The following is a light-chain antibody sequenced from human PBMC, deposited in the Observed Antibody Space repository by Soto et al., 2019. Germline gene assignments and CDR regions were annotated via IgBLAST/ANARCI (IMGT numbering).Light chain of an antibody. CDR2: AVH. CDR1: TSDIGGYEY. J-gene: IGLJ1*01. Sequence: QSALTQPASMSGSPGQSITISCTGSTSDIGGYEYVSWYQQYPGKAPRLIIYAVHSRPSGVSNRFSGSKSGNTASLTISGLQAEDEADYHCSSYTPSSTYVFGTGTKLTVL. V-gene: IGLV2-14*03. CDR3: SSYTPSSTYV.